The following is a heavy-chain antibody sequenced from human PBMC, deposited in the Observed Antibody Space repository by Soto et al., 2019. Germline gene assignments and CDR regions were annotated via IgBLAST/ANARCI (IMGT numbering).Heavy chain of an antibody. CDR3: ARAPYSINAIDY. D-gene: IGHD4-4*01. Sequence: SETLSLTCTVSGGSISSGDYYWSWIRQPPGKGLEWIGYIYYSGSTYYNPSLKSRVTISVDTSKNQFSLKLSSVTAADTAVYYCARAPYSINAIDYWGQGTLVTVSS. CDR2: IYYSGST. V-gene: IGHV4-30-4*01. J-gene: IGHJ4*02. CDR1: GGSISSGDYY.